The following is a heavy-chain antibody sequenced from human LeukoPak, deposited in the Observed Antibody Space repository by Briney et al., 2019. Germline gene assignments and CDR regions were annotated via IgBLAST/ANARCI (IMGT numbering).Heavy chain of an antibody. CDR1: GDTPTEVS. V-gene: IGHV1-24*01. CDR3: TTPVVTGPGEAYFNY. D-gene: IGHD2-21*02. CDR2: FDPDDGET. Sequence: ASVKVSSKCSGDTPTEVSIRWVRQAPGNGLEWMGGFDPDDGETIYAQKFQGRVTMTEDTYTDTAYMELSSQRSEDPAVSFCTTPVVTGPGEAYFNYWGQGTLVTVSS. J-gene: IGHJ4*02.